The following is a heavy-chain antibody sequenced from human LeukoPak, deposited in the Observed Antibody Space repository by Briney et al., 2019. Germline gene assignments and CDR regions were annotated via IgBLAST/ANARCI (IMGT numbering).Heavy chain of an antibody. CDR1: GFTFSSYA. Sequence: GGSLRLSCSASGFTFSSYAMHWVRQAPGKGLEWVSYISSSSSTIYYADSVKGRFTTSRDSAKNSLYLQMNSLRAEDTAVYYCARGAYYYEDWGQGTLVTVSS. J-gene: IGHJ4*02. CDR3: ARGAYYYED. D-gene: IGHD3-22*01. CDR2: ISSSSSTI. V-gene: IGHV3-48*01.